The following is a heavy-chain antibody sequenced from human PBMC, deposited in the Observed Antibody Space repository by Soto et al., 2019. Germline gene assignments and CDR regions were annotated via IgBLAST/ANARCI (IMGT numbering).Heavy chain of an antibody. CDR1: GFSFSSKW. CDR3: AREDFGVFSVAYFDY. Sequence: EVQLVESGGGLVRPGGSLRLSCAASGFSFSSKWMHWVRHAPGKGLVWVSRINTDGSSTSHADFVKGRFTISRDNAKNTLYLQMNSLRTEDTAVYYCAREDFGVFSVAYFDYWGQGTLVTVSS. CDR2: INTDGSST. D-gene: IGHD3-3*01. J-gene: IGHJ4*02. V-gene: IGHV3-74*01.